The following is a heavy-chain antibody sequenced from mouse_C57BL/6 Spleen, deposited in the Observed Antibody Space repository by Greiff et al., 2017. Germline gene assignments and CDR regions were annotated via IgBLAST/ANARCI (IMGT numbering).Heavy chain of an antibody. Sequence: QVQLQQPGAELVKPGASVKLSCKASGYTFTSYWMQWVKQRPGQGLEWIGEIDPSDSYTNYTQKFKGKATLTVDTSSSTAYMQLSSLTSEDSAVYYCARQDYYGSSQYYYAMDYWGQGTSVTGSS. CDR1: GYTFTSYW. D-gene: IGHD1-1*01. V-gene: IGHV1-50*01. J-gene: IGHJ4*01. CDR3: ARQDYYGSSQYYYAMDY. CDR2: IDPSDSYT.